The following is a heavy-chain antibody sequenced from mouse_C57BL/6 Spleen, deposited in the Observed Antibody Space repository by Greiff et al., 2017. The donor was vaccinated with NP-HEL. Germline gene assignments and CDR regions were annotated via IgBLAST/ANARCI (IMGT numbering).Heavy chain of an antibody. D-gene: IGHD1-1*01. V-gene: IGHV1-55*01. Sequence: VQLQQSGAELVKPGASVKMSCTASGYTFTSYWITWVKQRPGQGLEWIGDIYPGSGSPNYNEKFKSKATLTVDTSSSTAFMQLSSLTSEDSAVYYCARGGGSSYVDGFAYWGQGTLVTVSA. CDR3: ARGGGSSYVDGFAY. CDR2: IYPGSGSP. J-gene: IGHJ3*01. CDR1: GYTFTSYW.